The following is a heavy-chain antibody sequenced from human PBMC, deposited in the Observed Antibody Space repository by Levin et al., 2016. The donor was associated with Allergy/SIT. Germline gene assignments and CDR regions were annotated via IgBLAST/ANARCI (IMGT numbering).Heavy chain of an antibody. CDR2: TNPRSGGT. D-gene: IGHD5-24*01. V-gene: IGHV1-2*02. CDR3: AKEADGLSTVDS. Sequence: ASVKVSCKASGYTFDDYHIHWVRQAPGQGLEWMGWTNPRSGGTNYAPKFQGRVTMTRDTSINTAYMEMTRLSADDTATYYCAKEADGLSTVDSWGQGTLVTVSS. J-gene: IGHJ4*02. CDR1: GYTFDDYH.